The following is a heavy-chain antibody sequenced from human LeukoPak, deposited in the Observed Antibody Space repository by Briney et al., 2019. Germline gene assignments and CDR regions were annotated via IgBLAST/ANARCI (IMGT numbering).Heavy chain of an antibody. Sequence: GGSLRLSCAASGFTFTTFWMNWVRQAPGEGLVWVSLINPDGSTTTYADSVKGRFTISRDNAKNTLYLQMNSLRAEDTAVYYCARVRYSYGYDWWGQGTLVTVSS. CDR2: INPDGSTT. CDR3: ARVRYSYGYDW. D-gene: IGHD5-18*01. J-gene: IGHJ4*02. CDR1: GFTFTTFW. V-gene: IGHV3-74*01.